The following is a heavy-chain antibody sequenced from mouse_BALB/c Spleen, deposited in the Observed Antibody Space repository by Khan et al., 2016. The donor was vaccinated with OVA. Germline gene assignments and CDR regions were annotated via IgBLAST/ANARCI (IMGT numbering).Heavy chain of an antibody. Sequence: QIQLVQSGPELKKPGETVRISCKASGYTFTTAGIQWVQKMPGKGLKWIGWIKTHSGVPKYAEDFKGRFAFSLESSVSNAYLQITNLKTEDTATDFGARGGAAYDINDGGAIEYWGQGTSVTVSS. V-gene: IGHV9-4*02. CDR2: IKTHSGVP. CDR3: ARGGAAYDINDGGAIEY. J-gene: IGHJ4*01. CDR1: GYTFTTAG. D-gene: IGHD2-12*01.